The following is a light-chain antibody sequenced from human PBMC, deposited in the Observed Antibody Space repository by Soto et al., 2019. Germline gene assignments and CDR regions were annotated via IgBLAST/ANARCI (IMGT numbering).Light chain of an antibody. Sequence: DIQMTQSPSSLSASVGDRVTITCRASESISTSLNWYQHKPGQAPKLLIYAASTLQSGVPSRFSGSGSGKDFFLTISSLQLEDFATYYCQQSTRSLWTFGQGTKVEIK. CDR1: ESISTS. CDR3: QQSTRSLWT. CDR2: AAS. J-gene: IGKJ1*01. V-gene: IGKV1-39*01.